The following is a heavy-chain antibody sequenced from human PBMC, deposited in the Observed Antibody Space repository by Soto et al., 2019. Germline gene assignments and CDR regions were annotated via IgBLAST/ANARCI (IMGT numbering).Heavy chain of an antibody. CDR3: ATIGWSKDNDDY. CDR1: GGSISSSNW. V-gene: IGHV4-4*02. CDR2: IYHSGST. J-gene: IGHJ4*02. D-gene: IGHD6-19*01. Sequence: SETLSLTCAVSGGSISSSNWWSWVRQPPGKGLEWIGKIYHSGSTNYNPSLKSRVTMSVDKSKNQFSLKLSSVTPADTAVYYCATIGWSKDNDDYWGQGTLVTVSS.